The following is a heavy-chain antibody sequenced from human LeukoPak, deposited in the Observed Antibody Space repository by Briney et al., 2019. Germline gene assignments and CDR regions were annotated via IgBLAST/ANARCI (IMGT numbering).Heavy chain of an antibody. V-gene: IGHV3-30*02. J-gene: IGHJ4*02. CDR1: GFTFSSYG. CDR3: ARSGGSSWPN. CDR2: IRYDGSNK. D-gene: IGHD6-13*01. Sequence: TGGSLRLSCAASGFTFSSYGMHWVRQAPGKGLEWVAFIRYDGSNKYYADSVKGRFTISRDNSKNTLYLQMNSLRAEDTAVYYCARSGGSSWPNWGQGTLVTVSS.